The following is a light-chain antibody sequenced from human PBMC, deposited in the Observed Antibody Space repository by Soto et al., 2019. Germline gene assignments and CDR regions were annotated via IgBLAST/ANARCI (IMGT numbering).Light chain of an antibody. CDR2: DNN. Sequence: QSVLTQPPSVSAAPGQKVTISCSGSTSNIGNNYVSWYQQLPGTAPKLLIYDNNKRPSGIPDRFSGSKSGTSATLGITGLQTGDEADYYCGTWDNSLSGVVFGGGTKVTVL. J-gene: IGLJ2*01. CDR1: TSNIGNNY. CDR3: GTWDNSLSGVV. V-gene: IGLV1-51*01.